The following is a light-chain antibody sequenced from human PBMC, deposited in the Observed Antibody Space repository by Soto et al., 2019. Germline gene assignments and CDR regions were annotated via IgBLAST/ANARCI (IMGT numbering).Light chain of an antibody. J-gene: IGLJ1*01. CDR1: SSDVGGYNY. CDR3: ISFTRSSTFV. CDR2: EVT. Sequence: QSVLTQPASVSGSPGQSITISCTGTSSDVGGYNYVSWYQQHPDKAPKLMIYEVTNRPSGVSYRFSGSKSGNTASLTIYGLQAEDEADYYCISFTRSSTFVFGTGTKVTVL. V-gene: IGLV2-14*01.